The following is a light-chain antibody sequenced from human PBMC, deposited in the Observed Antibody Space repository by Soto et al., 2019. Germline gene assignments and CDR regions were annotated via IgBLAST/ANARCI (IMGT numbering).Light chain of an antibody. CDR1: SSDVGGYNY. J-gene: IGLJ1*01. CDR3: SSYTSSITRV. CDR2: DVS. Sequence: QSALTQPASVSGSPGQSIAISCTGTSSDVGGYNYVSWYQLHPDKAPKLIIYDVSNRPSGVSNRFSGSKSGNTASLTISGLQPEDEADYCCSSYTSSITRVFGTGTKVTV. V-gene: IGLV2-14*01.